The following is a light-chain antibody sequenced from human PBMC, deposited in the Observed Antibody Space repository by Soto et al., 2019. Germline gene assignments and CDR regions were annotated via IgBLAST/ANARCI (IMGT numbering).Light chain of an antibody. V-gene: IGKV3-20*01. Sequence: IVLTRFPRTLSLSPGESATLSCRASQSVISNLAWYQQKPGQAPRLLIYGTSSRATGIPDRFSGSGSGTDFTLTITILEPEDFAVYYCQQFGDSPWTFGQGTKVDIK. CDR3: QQFGDSPWT. CDR1: QSVISN. CDR2: GTS. J-gene: IGKJ1*01.